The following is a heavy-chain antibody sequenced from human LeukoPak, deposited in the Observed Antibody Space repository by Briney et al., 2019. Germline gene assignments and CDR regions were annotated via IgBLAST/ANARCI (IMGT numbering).Heavy chain of an antibody. D-gene: IGHD3-16*02. Sequence: PGGSLRLSCAASGFTVSSNYMNWVRQAPGKGLEWVSVIYSAGSTYYADSVKGRFTISRDNSKNTLYLQMNSLRAEDTAVYYCARDLSFDYWGQGTLVTVSS. J-gene: IGHJ4*02. CDR2: IYSAGST. CDR3: ARDLSFDY. CDR1: GFTVSSNY. V-gene: IGHV3-53*01.